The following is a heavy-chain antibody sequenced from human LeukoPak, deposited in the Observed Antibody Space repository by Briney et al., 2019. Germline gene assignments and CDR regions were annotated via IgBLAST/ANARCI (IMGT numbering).Heavy chain of an antibody. Sequence: GGSLRLSCAASGFTFSIDWMSWVRQAPGKGLEWVANIKQDGSEKYYVDSVKRRFTISRDNAKNSLYLQMNRLRDEDTAVYYCARDRYDNLNQQCWFDPWGQGTLVTVSS. V-gene: IGHV3-7*01. CDR2: IKQDGSEK. J-gene: IGHJ5*02. D-gene: IGHD3-9*01. CDR3: ARDRYDNLNQQCWFDP. CDR1: GFTFSIDW.